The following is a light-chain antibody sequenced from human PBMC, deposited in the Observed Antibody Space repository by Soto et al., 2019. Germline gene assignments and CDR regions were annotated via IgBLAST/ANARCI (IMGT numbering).Light chain of an antibody. V-gene: IGKV1-39*01. CDR2: AAS. Sequence: DIQMTQSTYYLSASGGDRVTITCRASQSISSYLNWYQHKPGKAPNFLIYAASNLQSGVPSKFSGSGSGTVFILTISSLQPEDVATYYCHQSYTPLAFGPGKKV. CDR3: HQSYTPLA. CDR1: QSISSY. J-gene: IGKJ3*01.